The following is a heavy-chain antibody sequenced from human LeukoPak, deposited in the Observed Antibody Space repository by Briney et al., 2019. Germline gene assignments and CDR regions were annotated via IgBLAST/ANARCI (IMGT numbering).Heavy chain of an antibody. CDR3: ARGFVAVAEGWFDP. CDR1: GGSISSYY. D-gene: IGHD6-19*01. CDR2: IYYSGRT. V-gene: IGHV4-59*12. J-gene: IGHJ5*02. Sequence: SETLSLTCSVSGGSISSYYWSWIRQPPGKGLEWIGYIYYSGRTSYNPSLKSRVTISVDTSKNHFSLKLSSVTAADTAVYYCARGFVAVAEGWFDPWGQGTLVTVSS.